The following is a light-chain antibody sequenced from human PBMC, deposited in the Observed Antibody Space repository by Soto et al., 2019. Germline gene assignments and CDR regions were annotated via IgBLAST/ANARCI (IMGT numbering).Light chain of an antibody. CDR1: QSVDIN. CDR3: QQYRNWPRT. V-gene: IGKV3-15*01. J-gene: IGKJ1*01. Sequence: EIVLTQSPATLSLSPGARVPLSCRASQSVDINLAWYQQKPGQAPRLLIYGASTRATDMPGRFSGRGSGTEFTLTINSLQSEDFAVYYCQQYRNWPRTFGQGTKVDI. CDR2: GAS.